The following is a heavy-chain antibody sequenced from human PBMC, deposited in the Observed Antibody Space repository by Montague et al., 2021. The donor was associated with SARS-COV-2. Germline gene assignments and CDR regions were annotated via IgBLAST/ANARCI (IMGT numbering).Heavy chain of an antibody. V-gene: IGHV4-34*01. CDR2: IDHSGNT. CDR3: ARAQNICFIANCVNYFDL. Sequence: SETLSLTCAVYRGSFHIFSWGWIRQSPGKGLEWIGEIDHSGNTKYNPSLESRVTISVDTSKNQFSLRLSAVTAADTARYYCARAQNICFIANCVNYFDLWGLGALVTVSS. CDR1: RGSFHIFS. J-gene: IGHJ4*02. D-gene: IGHD2-15*01.